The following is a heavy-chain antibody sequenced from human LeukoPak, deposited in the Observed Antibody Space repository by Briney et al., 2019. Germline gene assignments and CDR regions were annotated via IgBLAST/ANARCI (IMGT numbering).Heavy chain of an antibody. CDR1: GYTFTGYY. V-gene: IGHV1-2*02. CDR3: ARVGRSYSSGYVDY. CDR2: INPDSGGT. Sequence: ASVKVSCKASGYTFTGYYMHWVRQAPGQGLEWMGWINPDSGGTNYAQKFQGRVTMTRDTSISTAYMELSRLRSDDTAVYYCARVGRSYSSGYVDYWGQGTLVTVSS. D-gene: IGHD3-22*01. J-gene: IGHJ4*02.